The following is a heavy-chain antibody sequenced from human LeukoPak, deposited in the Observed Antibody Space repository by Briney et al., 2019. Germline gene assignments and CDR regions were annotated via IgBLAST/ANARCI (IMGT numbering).Heavy chain of an antibody. V-gene: IGHV3-21*01. CDR1: GFTFSSYS. J-gene: IGHJ4*02. Sequence: GGSLRLSCAAFGFTFSSYSMNWVRQAPGKGLEWVSFISSSSSYIYYADSVKGRFTISRDNAKNSLYLQMNSLRAEDTAVYYCARDFRWRCADDYGDPRRCYYFDYWGQGTLVTVSS. D-gene: IGHD4-17*01. CDR2: ISSSSSYI. CDR3: ARDFRWRCADDYGDPRRCYYFDY.